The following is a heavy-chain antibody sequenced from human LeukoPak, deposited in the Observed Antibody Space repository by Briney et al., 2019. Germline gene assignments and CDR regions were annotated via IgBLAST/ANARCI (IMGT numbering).Heavy chain of an antibody. D-gene: IGHD4-17*01. J-gene: IGHJ4*02. Sequence: PGGSLRLSCAASGCTFDDYAMHWVRQAPGKGLEWVSGISWNSGSIAYVASVKGRFTISRDSAKNSLYLQMNSLRVEDTALYYCTKDMLGDGDSKDFFDSWGQGTLVTVSS. CDR1: GCTFDDYA. CDR2: ISWNSGSI. V-gene: IGHV3-9*01. CDR3: TKDMLGDGDSKDFFDS.